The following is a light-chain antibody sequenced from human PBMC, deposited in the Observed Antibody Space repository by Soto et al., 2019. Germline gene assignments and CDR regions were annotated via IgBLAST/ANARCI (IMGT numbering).Light chain of an antibody. CDR3: QQFDGSPRT. CDR1: QSVSSSY. CDR2: GAS. Sequence: EIVLTQSPGTLSLSPGERATLSCRASQSVSSSYLAWYQQKPGQAPRLLIYGASSRATGIPDRFSGSGSGTDFTLTISRLEPEDFAVYYCQQFDGSPRTFGQRTKVDIK. J-gene: IGKJ1*01. V-gene: IGKV3-20*01.